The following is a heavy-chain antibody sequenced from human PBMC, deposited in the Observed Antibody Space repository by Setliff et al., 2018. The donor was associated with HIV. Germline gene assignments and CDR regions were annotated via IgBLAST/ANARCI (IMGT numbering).Heavy chain of an antibody. CDR2: IKSDGSST. CDR3: ARGGSYSPGDY. J-gene: IGHJ4*02. Sequence: GGSLRLSCAASGFTFNAHWMHWVRQAPGKGLVWVSRIKSDGSSTDYADSVRGRFTISRDNAKNTLYLEMNSLRAEDTAVYYCARGGSYSPGDYWGQGTLVTVSS. CDR1: GFTFNAHW. V-gene: IGHV3-74*01. D-gene: IGHD1-26*01.